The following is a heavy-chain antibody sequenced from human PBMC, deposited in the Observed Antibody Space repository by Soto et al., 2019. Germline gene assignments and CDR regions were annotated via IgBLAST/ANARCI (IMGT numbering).Heavy chain of an antibody. Sequence: GGSLRLSCAASGFTFSSYSMNWVRQAPGKGLEWVSSISSSSSYIYYADSVKGRFTISRDNAKNSLYLQMNSLRAEDTAVYYCARDSNRWRGYGDYWGQGTLVTVSS. V-gene: IGHV3-21*01. CDR1: GFTFSSYS. CDR3: ARDSNRWRGYGDY. D-gene: IGHD2-2*01. CDR2: ISSSSSYI. J-gene: IGHJ4*02.